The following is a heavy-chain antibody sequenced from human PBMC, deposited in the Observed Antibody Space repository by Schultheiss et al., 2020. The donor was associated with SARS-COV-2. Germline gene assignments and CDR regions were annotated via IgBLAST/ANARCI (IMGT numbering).Heavy chain of an antibody. D-gene: IGHD2-15*01. Sequence: SETLSLTCAVYGGSFSGYYWSWIRQPPGKGLDWIGNIYHSGSTYYNPSLKSRVTISVDTSKNQFSLKVSSVTATDTAVYYCARLCSGGSCYIDYWGQGTLVTVSS. CDR2: IYHSGST. CDR3: ARLCSGGSCYIDY. CDR1: GGSFSGYY. J-gene: IGHJ4*02. V-gene: IGHV4-34*01.